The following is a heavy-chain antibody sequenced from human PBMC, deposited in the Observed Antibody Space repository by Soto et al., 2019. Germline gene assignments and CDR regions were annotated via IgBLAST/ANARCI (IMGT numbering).Heavy chain of an antibody. Sequence: ASVKVSFKASVYTFTGYYMHWLRQAPGQGLEWIGWINPNSGGTNYAQKFQGRVTMTRDTSISTAYMELSRLRSDDTAVYYCAREGVAVVRGYYFDYWGQGTLVTVSS. CDR1: VYTFTGYY. D-gene: IGHD6-19*01. J-gene: IGHJ4*02. CDR3: AREGVAVVRGYYFDY. CDR2: INPNSGGT. V-gene: IGHV1-2*02.